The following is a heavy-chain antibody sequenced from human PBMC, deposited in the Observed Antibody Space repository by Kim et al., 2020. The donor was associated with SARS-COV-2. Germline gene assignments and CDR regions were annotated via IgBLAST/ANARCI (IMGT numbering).Heavy chain of an antibody. J-gene: IGHJ4*02. CDR2: ISYDGSNK. CDR1: GFTFSSYG. CDR3: AKDEEIVVVVAAKIDY. D-gene: IGHD2-15*01. V-gene: IGHV3-30*18. Sequence: GGSLRLSCAASGFTFSSYGMHWVRQAPGKGLEWVAVISYDGSNKYYADSVKGRFTISRDNSKNTLYLQMNSLRAEDTAVYYCAKDEEIVVVVAAKIDYWGQGTLVTVSS.